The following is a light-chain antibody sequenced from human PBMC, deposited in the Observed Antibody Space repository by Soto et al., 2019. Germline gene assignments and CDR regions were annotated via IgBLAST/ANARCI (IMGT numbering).Light chain of an antibody. CDR1: QSISSW. Sequence: DIQMTQSPSTLSASVGDRVTITCRASQSISSWLAWYQQKPGKAPKLLIYKASSLESGVPSRFSGSGSGTVFTLTISSLQADDFANYYCQQYNSYYTFGQGTKLEIK. CDR2: KAS. V-gene: IGKV1-5*03. CDR3: QQYNSYYT. J-gene: IGKJ2*01.